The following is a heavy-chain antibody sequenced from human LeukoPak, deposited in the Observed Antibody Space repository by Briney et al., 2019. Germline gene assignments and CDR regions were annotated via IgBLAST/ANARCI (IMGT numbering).Heavy chain of an antibody. CDR2: INRNGDST. J-gene: IGHJ4*02. CDR3: AGDGLPYYNFWSGYPY. CDR1: GFIFDNYS. V-gene: IGHV3-20*04. D-gene: IGHD3-3*01. Sequence: PGGSLRLSCVASGFIFDNYSLSWVRQVPGKGLEWVSGINRNGDSTGYVDSVKGRFTISRDNAKNSLYLQMNSLRAEDTAFYYCAGDGLPYYNFWSGYPYWGQGILVTVSS.